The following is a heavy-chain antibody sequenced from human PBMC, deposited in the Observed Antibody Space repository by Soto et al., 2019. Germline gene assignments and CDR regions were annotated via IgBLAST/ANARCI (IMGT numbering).Heavy chain of an antibody. CDR2: IYWDDDK. Sequence: QITLKETGPTLVKHTQTLTLTCSFSGFALSTNGVGVGWMRQPPGKALEWLALIYWDDDKRYSPYLKTRLTITKDTSKNPVVLTMTNMDPVDTATYYCAHKPYSFRWAVDYWGQGALVTVSS. J-gene: IGHJ4*02. V-gene: IGHV2-5*02. D-gene: IGHD5-18*01. CDR3: AHKPYSFRWAVDY. CDR1: GFALSTNGVG.